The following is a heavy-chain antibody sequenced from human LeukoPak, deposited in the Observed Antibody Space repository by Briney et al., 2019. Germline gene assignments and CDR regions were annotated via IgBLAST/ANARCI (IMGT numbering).Heavy chain of an antibody. CDR3: ARIYSGSHYS. V-gene: IGHV3-53*01. CDR2: IYSDGST. D-gene: IGHD1-26*01. Sequence: GGSLRLSCAASGFTVSSNYMSWVRQAPGKGLEWVSVIYSDGSTYYADSVKGRFTISRDTSKNTLFLQMNSLRAEDTAVYYCARIYSGSHYSWGQGTLVTISS. J-gene: IGHJ4*02. CDR1: GFTVSSNY.